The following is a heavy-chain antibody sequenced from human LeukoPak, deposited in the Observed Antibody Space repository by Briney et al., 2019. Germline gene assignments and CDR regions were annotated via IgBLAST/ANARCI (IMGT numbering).Heavy chain of an antibody. V-gene: IGHV4-39*01. CDR2: IYYSGST. D-gene: IGHD4-23*01. CDR1: GGSISSSTHY. J-gene: IGHJ4*02. CDR3: ARLGGNSFDY. Sequence: PSETLSLTCTVSGGSISSSTHYWGWIRQPPGKGLEWIGSIYYSGSTYYNPSLKSRVTLSVDTSKSQFSLKLSSVTAADTAVFYCARLGGNSFDYWGQGTLVTVSS.